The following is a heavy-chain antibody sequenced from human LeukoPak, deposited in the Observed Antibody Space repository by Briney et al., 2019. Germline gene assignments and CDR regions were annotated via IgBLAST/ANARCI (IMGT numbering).Heavy chain of an antibody. CDR2: IYHSGNT. V-gene: IGHV4-4*07. CDR1: GGSISSYY. CDR3: ARGDWDYNY. J-gene: IGHJ4*02. Sequence: PSETLSLTCTVSGGSISSYYWSWIRQPAGKGLEWIGSIYHSGNTYYNPSLKSRVSISVDTSKNQFSLKLSSVTAADTAVYYCARGDWDYNYWGQGTLVTVSS. D-gene: IGHD1-7*01.